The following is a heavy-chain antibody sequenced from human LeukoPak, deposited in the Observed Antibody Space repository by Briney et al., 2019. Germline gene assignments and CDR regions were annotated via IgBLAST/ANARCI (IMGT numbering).Heavy chain of an antibody. Sequence: SETLSLTCTVSGGSISGYYWSWIRQPAGKGLEWIGRIYSSGSTNYNPSLKSRLTMSVDTSKNQFSLKLTSVTAADTAVYFCVRGAYSSGWYSDFDYWGQGTLVTVSS. CDR1: GGSISGYY. D-gene: IGHD6-19*01. CDR3: VRGAYSSGWYSDFDY. CDR2: IYSSGST. J-gene: IGHJ4*02. V-gene: IGHV4-4*07.